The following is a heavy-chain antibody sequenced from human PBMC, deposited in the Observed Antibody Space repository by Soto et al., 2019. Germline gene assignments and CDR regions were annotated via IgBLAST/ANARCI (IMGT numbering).Heavy chain of an antibody. Sequence: ASVKVSCKASGYTFTSYDINWVRQATGQGLEWMGWMNPNSGNTGYAQKFQGRVTMTRNTSISTAYMELSSLRSEDTAVYYCASLGYCSGGSCYGVSYWGQGTLVTGSS. CDR3: ASLGYCSGGSCYGVSY. J-gene: IGHJ4*02. CDR2: MNPNSGNT. V-gene: IGHV1-8*01. CDR1: GYTFTSYD. D-gene: IGHD2-15*01.